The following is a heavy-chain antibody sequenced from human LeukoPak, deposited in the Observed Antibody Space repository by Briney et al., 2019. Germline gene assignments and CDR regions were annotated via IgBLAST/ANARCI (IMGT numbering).Heavy chain of an antibody. D-gene: IGHD3-9*01. CDR1: GYTLTELS. V-gene: IGHV1-24*01. J-gene: IGHJ4*02. Sequence: DSLKVSCKVSGYTLTELSMHWVRQAPGKGLEWMGGFDPEDSETIYAQKFQGRVTMTEDTSTDTAYMELSSLRSEDTAVYYCATEGGGLPGWPYFDHWGQGTLVAFSS. CDR3: ATEGGGLPGWPYFDH. CDR2: FDPEDSET.